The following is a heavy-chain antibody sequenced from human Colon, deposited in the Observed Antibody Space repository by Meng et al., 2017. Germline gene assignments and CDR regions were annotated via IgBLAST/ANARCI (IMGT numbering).Heavy chain of an antibody. J-gene: IGHJ6*02. V-gene: IGHV3-48*03. CDR3: ARDVKYDILTGYYSRPYCYTMDV. CDR1: GFIFTTYD. Sequence: GESLKISCAAPGFIFTTYDMNWVRQAPGKGLEWVSYISSGGNTIYYADSVKSRFTISRDNAKNSLYLQMNSLRAEDTAFYYCARDVKYDILTGYYSRPYCYTMDVWGQGTTVTVSS. CDR2: ISSGGNTI. D-gene: IGHD3-9*01.